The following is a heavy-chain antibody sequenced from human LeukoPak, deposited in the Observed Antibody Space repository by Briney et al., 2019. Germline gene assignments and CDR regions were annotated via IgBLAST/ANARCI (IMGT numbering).Heavy chain of an antibody. Sequence: PGGSLRLSCAASGFTFSSYSMNWVRQAPGKGLEWVSSISSSSSYIYYADSVKGRFTISRDNAKNSLYLQMNSLRAEGTAVYYCARDPEGYNWFDPWGQGTLVTVSS. J-gene: IGHJ5*02. CDR3: ARDPEGYNWFDP. CDR2: ISSSSSYI. V-gene: IGHV3-21*01. CDR1: GFTFSSYS.